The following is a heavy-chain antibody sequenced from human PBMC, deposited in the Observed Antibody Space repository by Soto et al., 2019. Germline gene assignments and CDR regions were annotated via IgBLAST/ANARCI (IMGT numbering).Heavy chain of an antibody. Sequence: SETLSLTCTVSGGSISSYYWSWIRQPPGKGLEWIGYIYYSGSTNYNPSLKSRVTISVDTSKNQFSLKLSSVTAADTAVYYCARLRYSYAPFDYWGQGTLVTVSS. CDR2: IYYSGST. CDR3: ARLRYSYAPFDY. D-gene: IGHD5-18*01. J-gene: IGHJ4*02. V-gene: IGHV4-59*01. CDR1: GGSISSYY.